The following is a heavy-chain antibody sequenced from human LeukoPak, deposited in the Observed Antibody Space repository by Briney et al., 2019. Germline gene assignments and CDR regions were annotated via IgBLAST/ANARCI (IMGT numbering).Heavy chain of an antibody. CDR1: GGSFSGYY. CDR2: IYHSGST. D-gene: IGHD1-26*01. CDR3: ARDRPYEGALYWYFDL. V-gene: IGHV4-34*01. Sequence: SETLSLTCAVYGGSFSGYYWSWIRQPPGKGLEWIGYIYHSGSTYYNPSLKSRVTISVDRSKNQFSLKLSSVTAADTAVYYCARDRPYEGALYWYFDLWGRGTLVTVSS. J-gene: IGHJ2*01.